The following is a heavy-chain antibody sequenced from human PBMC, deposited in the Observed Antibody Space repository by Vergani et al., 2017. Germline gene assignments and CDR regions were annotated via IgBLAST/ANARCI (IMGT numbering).Heavy chain of an antibody. D-gene: IGHD6-19*01. Sequence: EVQLVESGGGLVKPGGSLRLSCAASGFTFSSYSMNWVRQAPGKGLEWVSSISSSSSYIYYADSVKGRLTISRDNAKNSLYMQMTSLSAKDTAVYYCARDKKVGWIAVAGTWNNYYYGMDVWGQGTTVTVSS. J-gene: IGHJ6*02. V-gene: IGHV3-21*01. CDR2: ISSSSSYI. CDR3: ARDKKVGWIAVAGTWNNYYYGMDV. CDR1: GFTFSSYS.